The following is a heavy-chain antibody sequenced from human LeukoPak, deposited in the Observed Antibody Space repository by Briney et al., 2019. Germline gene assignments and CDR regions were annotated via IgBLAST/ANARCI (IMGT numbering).Heavy chain of an antibody. J-gene: IGHJ4*02. V-gene: IGHV3-30*02. CDR1: GFTFSSYG. CDR3: ARSSGVITVAPFDC. CDR2: IRNDGSII. D-gene: IGHD4-23*01. Sequence: PGGSLRLSCAASGFTFSSYGMHWIRQAPGKGLEWVAFIRNDGSIIYNADSVKGRFTISRDNSKNTLYLQMNSLRAEDTAVYYCARSSGVITVAPFDCWGQGTLVTVSS.